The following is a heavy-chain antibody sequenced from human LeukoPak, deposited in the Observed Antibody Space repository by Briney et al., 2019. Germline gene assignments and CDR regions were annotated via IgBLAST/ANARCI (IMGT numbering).Heavy chain of an antibody. CDR3: ARDIVVVPAATLLGSYNWFDP. CDR1: GGTFSSYT. V-gene: IGHV1-69*04. D-gene: IGHD2-2*01. Sequence: ASVKVSCKASGGTFSSYTISWVRQAPGQGLEWMGRIIPILGIANYAQKFQGRVTITAYKPTRTAYMELSSLRSEDTAVYYCARDIVVVPAATLLGSYNWFDPWGQGTLVTVSS. J-gene: IGHJ5*02. CDR2: IIPILGIA.